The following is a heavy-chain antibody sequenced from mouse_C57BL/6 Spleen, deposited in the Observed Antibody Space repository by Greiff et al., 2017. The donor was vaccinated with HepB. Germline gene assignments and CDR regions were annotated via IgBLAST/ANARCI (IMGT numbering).Heavy chain of an antibody. CDR3: AIYRDY. CDR2: INPNNGGT. J-gene: IGHJ2*01. Sequence: VQLQQSGPELVKPGASVKISCKASGYTFTDYYMNWVKQSHGKSLEWIGDINPNNGGTSYNQKFKGKATLTVDKSSSTAYMELRSLTAEDSAVYYCAIYRDYWGQGTTLTVSS. D-gene: IGHD1-1*01. CDR1: GYTFTDYY. V-gene: IGHV1-26*01.